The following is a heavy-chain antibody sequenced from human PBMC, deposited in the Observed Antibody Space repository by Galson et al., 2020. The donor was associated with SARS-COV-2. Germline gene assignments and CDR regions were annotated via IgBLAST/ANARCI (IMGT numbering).Heavy chain of an antibody. D-gene: IGHD5-12*01. CDR3: AKASFGWGYSGYLDY. Sequence: QLGESLKISCAASGFTFSSYGMHWVRQAPGKGLEWVAVIWYDGSNKYYADSVKGRFTISRDNSKNTLYLQMNSLRAKDTAVYYCAKASFGWGYSGYLDYWGQGTLVTVSS. V-gene: IGHV3-33*06. CDR2: IWYDGSNK. CDR1: GFTFSSYG. J-gene: IGHJ4*02.